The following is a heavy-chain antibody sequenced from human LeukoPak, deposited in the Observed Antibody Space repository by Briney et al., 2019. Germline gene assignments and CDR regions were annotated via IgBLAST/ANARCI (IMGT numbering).Heavy chain of an antibody. V-gene: IGHV1-69*04. CDR2: MIPFLGEV. J-gene: IGHJ5*02. D-gene: IGHD5-12*01. CDR3: SPCGHAYDWFGP. Sequence: GASVKVSCKAFGATLNIGHAFIWARQAPGQGRQWMGRMIPFLGEVNYAQNFQGRVSFTADRSTATMYMELKRLRLDDTAIYYCSPCGHAYDWFGPWGQGTLVTVSA. CDR1: GATLNIGHA.